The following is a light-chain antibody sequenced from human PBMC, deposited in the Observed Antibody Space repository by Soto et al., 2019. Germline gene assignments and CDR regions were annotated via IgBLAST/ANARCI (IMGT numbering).Light chain of an antibody. CDR3: QQYTAYSWT. J-gene: IGKJ1*01. CDR1: QSIDSW. CDR2: KAS. V-gene: IGKV1-5*03. Sequence: DIQLTQSPSTLSASVGDSVTITCRASQSIDSWLAWYQQKPGKAPKLLIYKASFLRSGVPSRFSGSGSGAEFTLRISNLQPDDFATYYCQQYTAYSWTFGQGTKVDIK.